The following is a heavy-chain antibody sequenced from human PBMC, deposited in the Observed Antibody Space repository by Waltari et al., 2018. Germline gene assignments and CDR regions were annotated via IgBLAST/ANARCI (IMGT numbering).Heavy chain of an antibody. CDR3: AKDIFTVVRGVIED. CDR1: GFTFDAYA. Sequence: VQLVESGGGLVQPGRSQRLSCAASGFTFDAYAMHWVRQTPGKGLEWVSGISWNSGNIGYVDSVKGRFTISRDNAKNSLYLQMNSLRAEDTALYYCAKDIFTVVRGVIEDWGQGTLVTVSS. J-gene: IGHJ4*02. D-gene: IGHD3-10*01. V-gene: IGHV3-9*01. CDR2: ISWNSGNI.